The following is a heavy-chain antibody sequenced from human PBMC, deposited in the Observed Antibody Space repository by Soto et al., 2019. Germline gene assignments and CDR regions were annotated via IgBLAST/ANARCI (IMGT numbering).Heavy chain of an antibody. V-gene: IGHV4-61*01. D-gene: IGHD4-17*01. CDR3: ARTTAVPNTLRSRYFFDY. Sequence: QVQLQESGPGLLKPSETLSLTCSVSGGSVSNKTYYWSWIRQPPGKRLEWIGYVYYSGTTNYNPSLKSRVTLSVDLSKHQFALRLSSVTTADTALYYCARTTAVPNTLRSRYFFDYWGQGTLVTVSS. J-gene: IGHJ4*02. CDR2: VYYSGTT. CDR1: GGSVSNKTYY.